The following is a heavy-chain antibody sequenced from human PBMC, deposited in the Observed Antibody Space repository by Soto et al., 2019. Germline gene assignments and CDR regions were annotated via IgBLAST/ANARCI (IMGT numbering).Heavy chain of an antibody. CDR3: VRDSGRTILNLGS. Sequence: GERLRLESCASGLDPRPYTINWFRPAPGRGLEWGAAASYDGSETYYAESAKGRFTVSKEISMNTVFLQMNALRHEDTALYFCVRDSGRTILNLGSWGEGAMVT. D-gene: IGHD7-27*01. J-gene: IGHJ1*01. CDR1: GLDPRPYT. CDR2: ASYDGSET. V-gene: IGHV3-30*03.